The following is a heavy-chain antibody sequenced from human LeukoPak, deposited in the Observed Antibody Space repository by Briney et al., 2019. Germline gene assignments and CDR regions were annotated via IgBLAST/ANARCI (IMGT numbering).Heavy chain of an antibody. V-gene: IGHV3-33*01. J-gene: IGHJ4*02. CDR2: IWYDGSNK. D-gene: IGHD3-22*01. CDR1: GFTFSSYG. Sequence: QTGGSLRLSCAASGFTFSSYGMHWVRQAPGKGLEWVAVIWYDGSNKYYADSVKGRFTISRDNSKNTLYLQMNSLRAEDTAVYYCARGDYYDSSGPDYWGQGTLVTVSS. CDR3: ARGDYYDSSGPDY.